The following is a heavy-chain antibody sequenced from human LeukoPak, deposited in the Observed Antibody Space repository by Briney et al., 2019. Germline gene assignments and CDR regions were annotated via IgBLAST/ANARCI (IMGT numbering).Heavy chain of an antibody. V-gene: IGHV3-30*04. CDR2: ISYDGRSK. CDR3: ARDPQFPDNYYYYMDV. CDR1: GFTFNNYA. Sequence: GRSLRLSCASSGFTFNNYAMHWVRQAPGKGLEWVALISYDGRSKYYADSVKGRFTISRDNSKYTLYLQMNSLRPEDTAVYYCARDPQFPDNYYYYMDVWGKGTTVTVSS. J-gene: IGHJ6*03. D-gene: IGHD1-14*01.